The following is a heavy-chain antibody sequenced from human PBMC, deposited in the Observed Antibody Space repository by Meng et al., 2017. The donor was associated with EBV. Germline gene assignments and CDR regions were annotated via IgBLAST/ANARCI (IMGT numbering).Heavy chain of an antibody. CDR3: AHRRDEYSSSWYGWFDP. D-gene: IGHD6-13*01. CDR2: IYWDDDK. V-gene: IGHV2-5*02. CDR1: GFSLSTSGVG. J-gene: IGHJ5*02. Sequence: HIPLKGPGPTLVNPTQTLTLTCTFSGFSLSTSGVGVGWIRQPPGKALEWLALIYWDDDKRYSPSLKSRLTITKDTSKNQVVLTMTNMDPVDTATYYCAHRRDEYSSSWYGWFDPWGQGTLVTVSS.